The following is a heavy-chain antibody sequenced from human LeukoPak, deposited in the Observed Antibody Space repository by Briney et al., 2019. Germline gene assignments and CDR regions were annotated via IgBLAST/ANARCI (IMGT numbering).Heavy chain of an antibody. CDR2: IDSSGGYM. Sequence: PGGSLRLSCAASGFTFSDYYMSWIRQAPGKGLEWVSSIDSSGGYMFYTDSVKGRFIISRDNAKDSLYLQMNNLRAEDTAVYYCLRGDRRDYWGQGILVTVSS. J-gene: IGHJ4*02. CDR1: GFTFSDYY. V-gene: IGHV3-11*04. CDR3: LRGDRRDY.